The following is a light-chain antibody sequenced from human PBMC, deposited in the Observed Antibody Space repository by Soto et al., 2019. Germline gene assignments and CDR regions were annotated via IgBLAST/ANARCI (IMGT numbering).Light chain of an antibody. J-gene: IGKJ3*01. CDR2: AAS. V-gene: IGKV1-39*01. Sequence: DIQMTQSPSSLSASVGDRVTITCRASQSISSYLNWYQQKPGKAPKLLIYAASSLQSGVPSRFSGSGSGTDFTLTISSLLPEDSATYYCQQTYSTPFTFGPGTTVDIK. CDR1: QSISSY. CDR3: QQTYSTPFT.